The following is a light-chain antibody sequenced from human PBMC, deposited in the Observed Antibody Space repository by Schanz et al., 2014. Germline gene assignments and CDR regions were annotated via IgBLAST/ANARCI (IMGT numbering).Light chain of an antibody. CDR1: SSNIGSNT. V-gene: IGLV1-44*01. CDR2: SNN. CDR3: QSYDSSLSGSV. Sequence: QSVLTQPPSASGTPGQRVTISCSGSSSNIGSNTVNWYQQLPGTAPKLLIYSNNQRPSGVPDRFSGSKSGTSASLAITGLQAEDETHYYCQSYDSSLSGSVFGGGTKLTVL. J-gene: IGLJ3*02.